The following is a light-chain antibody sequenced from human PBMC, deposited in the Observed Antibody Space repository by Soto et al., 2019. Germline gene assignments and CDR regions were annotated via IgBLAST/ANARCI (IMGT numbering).Light chain of an antibody. J-gene: IGLJ3*02. Sequence: QSALTQPPSASGSPGQSVTISCTGTSSDVGGYNSVSWYQQHPGKAPKLMIYEVNKRPSGVPDRFSGSKSGNTASLTVSGLQAEDEADYYCNSHAGSNNLWVFGGGTKLTV. CDR1: SSDVGGYNS. V-gene: IGLV2-8*01. CDR2: EVN. CDR3: NSHAGSNNLWV.